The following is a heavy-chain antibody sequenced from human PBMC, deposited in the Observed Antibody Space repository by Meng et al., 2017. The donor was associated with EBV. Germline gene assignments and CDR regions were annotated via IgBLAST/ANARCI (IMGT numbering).Heavy chain of an antibody. CDR2: IYSGGST. CDR1: GFTVRSNY. J-gene: IGHJ4*02. V-gene: IGHV3-53*01. D-gene: IGHD6-19*01. Sequence: EAQLVGYGGGLIQPGGSLRRACAASGFTVRSNYMSWVRQAPGKGLEWVSVIYSGGSTYYADSVKGRFTISRDNSKNTLYLQMNSLRAEDTAVYYCARDSGGFDYWGQGTLVTVSS. CDR3: ARDSGGFDY.